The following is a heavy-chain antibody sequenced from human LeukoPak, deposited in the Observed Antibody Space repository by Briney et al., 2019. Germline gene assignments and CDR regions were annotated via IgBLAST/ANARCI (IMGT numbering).Heavy chain of an antibody. CDR1: GGSISSYY. D-gene: IGHD3-22*01. Sequence: SETLSLTCTVSGGSISSYYWSWIRQPPGKGLEWIGYIYYGGSTNYNPSLKSRVTISVDTSKNQFSLKLSSVTAADTAVYYCARLRGYYDSSGHLDYWGQGTLVTVSS. CDR2: IYYGGST. CDR3: ARLRGYYDSSGHLDY. J-gene: IGHJ4*02. V-gene: IGHV4-59*08.